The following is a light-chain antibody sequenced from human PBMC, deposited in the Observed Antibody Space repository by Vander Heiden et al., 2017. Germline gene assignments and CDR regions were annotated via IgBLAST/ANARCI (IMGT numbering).Light chain of an antibody. CDR1: QSVSSN. J-gene: IGKJ1*01. CDR3: QQYNNWPRT. CDR2: GAS. Sequence: EIVMTQSPATLSVSPGERATLSCRASQSVSSNLAWYQRKPGQAPRLLIYGASTRATGSPARFSGSGSGTEFTLTISRLQSEDFAVYYCQQYNNWPRTFGQGTKVEIK. V-gene: IGKV3-15*01.